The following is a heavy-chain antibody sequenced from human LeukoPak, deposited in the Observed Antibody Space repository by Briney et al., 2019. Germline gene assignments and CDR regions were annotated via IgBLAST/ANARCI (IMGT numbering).Heavy chain of an antibody. CDR1: GFTYSSYG. V-gene: IGHV3-23*01. J-gene: IGHJ4*02. CDR3: AKGLTVTKYYFDY. Sequence: GGTLRLSCAASGFTYSSYGMSWVRQAPGKGLEWVSAISGSGGSTYYADSVKGRFTISRDNSKNTLYLQMNSLRAEGTAVYYCAKGLTVTKYYFDYWGQGTLVTVSS. D-gene: IGHD4-17*01. CDR2: ISGSGGST.